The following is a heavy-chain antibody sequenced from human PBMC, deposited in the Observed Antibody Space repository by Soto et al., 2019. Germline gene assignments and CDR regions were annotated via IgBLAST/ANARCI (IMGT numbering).Heavy chain of an antibody. CDR2: ISSSSSYI. V-gene: IGHV3-21*01. CDR3: AREGYDSSGYYWGDNFDY. J-gene: IGHJ4*02. Sequence: EVQLVESGGGLVKPGGSLRLSCAASGFTFSSYSMNWVRQAPGKGLEWVSSISSSSSYIYYADSVKGRFTISRDNAKNSLYLQMNSRRAEDTAVYYCAREGYDSSGYYWGDNFDYWGQGTLVTVSS. D-gene: IGHD3-22*01. CDR1: GFTFSSYS.